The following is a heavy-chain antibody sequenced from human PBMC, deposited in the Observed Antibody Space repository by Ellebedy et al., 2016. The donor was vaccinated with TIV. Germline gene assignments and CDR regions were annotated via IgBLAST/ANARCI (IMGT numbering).Heavy chain of an antibody. CDR2: IYYTGTT. CDR3: ARGPSGQYSNFDP. J-gene: IGHJ5*02. V-gene: IGHV4-59*01. D-gene: IGHD6-19*01. Sequence: MPSETLSLTCTVSRGSITGNYWTWVRQSPGKGLEWIGYIYYTGTTNYSPFLRGRVTLSLDTSMNQFSLKLASVTAADTAGYFCARGPSGQYSNFDPWGQGILVTVSS. CDR1: RGSITGNY.